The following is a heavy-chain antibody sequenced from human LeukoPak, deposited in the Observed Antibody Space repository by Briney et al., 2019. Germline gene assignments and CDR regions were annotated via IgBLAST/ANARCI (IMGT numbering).Heavy chain of an antibody. V-gene: IGHV4-30-2*01. D-gene: IGHD1-1*01. CDR3: ARDTGMGGIDAFDI. CDR1: GASISSGGYS. J-gene: IGHJ3*02. Sequence: SQTLSLTCAVSGASISSGGYSWSWIREPPGRGLEWIGYIYDSGSSYYNPSLQSLVTISLDRSKNQFSLRLSSVTAADTAVYYCARDTGMGGIDAFDIWGQGTMVTVSS. CDR2: IYDSGSS.